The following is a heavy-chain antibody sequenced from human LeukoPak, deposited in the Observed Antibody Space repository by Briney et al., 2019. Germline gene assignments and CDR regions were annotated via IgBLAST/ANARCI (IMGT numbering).Heavy chain of an antibody. D-gene: IGHD2-21*01. J-gene: IGHJ4*02. CDR3: ARGRRRDDSDGYCHFDN. Sequence: ASLKVSCKASGYTFTDYYIHWVRQAPGQRLEWMGWLKPNSGDTKSAQKFQGRVTMTRDTSINTVYIDLAGLTTEDTAVYYCARGRRRDDSDGYCHFDNWGQGTQVTVP. V-gene: IGHV1-2*02. CDR2: LKPNSGDT. CDR1: GYTFTDYY.